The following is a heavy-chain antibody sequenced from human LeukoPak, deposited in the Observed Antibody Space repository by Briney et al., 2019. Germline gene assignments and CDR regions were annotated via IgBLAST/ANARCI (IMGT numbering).Heavy chain of an antibody. CDR1: GITFGNNW. V-gene: IGHV3-74*01. J-gene: IGHJ5*02. Sequence: AGSLRLSYAASGITFGNNWMDWVRQGPGKGLVWISRINSDGGGAIYADSVKGRFTVSRDNAKNTLYLQMNSLRAEDTAVYYCARDVPHNWFDTWGQGTLVTVSS. CDR2: INSDGGGA. CDR3: ARDVPHNWFDT.